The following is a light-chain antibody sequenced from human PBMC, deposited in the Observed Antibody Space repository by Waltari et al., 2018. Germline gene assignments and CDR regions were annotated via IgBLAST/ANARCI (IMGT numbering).Light chain of an antibody. CDR1: RSNIGSST. Sequence: QSVLTQPPSASATPGQRVTLSCSGTRSNIGSSTVNWYQHVPGTAPKLLIYSNNQRPSGVPDRFSGSRSGTSASLAISGLQSEDEADYYCCSWDHSLDARVFGGGTTLTV. J-gene: IGLJ3*02. CDR3: CSWDHSLDARV. V-gene: IGLV1-44*01. CDR2: SNN.